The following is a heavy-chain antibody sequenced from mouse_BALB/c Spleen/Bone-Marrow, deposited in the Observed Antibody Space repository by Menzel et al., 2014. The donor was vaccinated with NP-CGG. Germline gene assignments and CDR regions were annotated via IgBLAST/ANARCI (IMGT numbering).Heavy chain of an antibody. D-gene: IGHD1-1*01. Sequence: VMLVESGPELVRPGVSVKISCKGSGYTFTDYAMHWVKQSHAKSLEWIGVISTYSGNTNYNQKFKGKATMTVDKSSSTAYMELARLTSEDSAIYYCARNYYGSSQPFDYWGQGTTLTVSS. CDR2: ISTYSGNT. J-gene: IGHJ2*01. CDR3: ARNYYGSSQPFDY. CDR1: GYTFTDYA. V-gene: IGHV1-67*01.